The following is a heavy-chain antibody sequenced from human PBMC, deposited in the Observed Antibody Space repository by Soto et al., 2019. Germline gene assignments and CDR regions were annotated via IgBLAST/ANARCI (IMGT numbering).Heavy chain of an antibody. D-gene: IGHD7-27*01. CDR3: VREAWGVHH. V-gene: IGHV3-74*03. CDR1: GFTCSGYW. CDR2: INNDGSST. J-gene: IGHJ1*01. Sequence: EVELVESGGGLVQPGGSLRLSCAASGFTCSGYWMHWVRQAPGKGLVCVSRINNDGSSTLYADSVRGRFTISRDNAENTLYLQMNRLGAEDTAVYYCVREAWGVHHLGQGTLVTVSS.